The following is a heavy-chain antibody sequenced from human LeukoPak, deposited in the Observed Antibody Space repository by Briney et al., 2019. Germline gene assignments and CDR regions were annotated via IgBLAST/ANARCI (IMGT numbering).Heavy chain of an antibody. CDR3: ARDPSYYYDSSGYPIDY. D-gene: IGHD3-22*01. CDR2: ISAYNGNT. J-gene: IGHJ4*02. CDR1: NYTFTNYG. Sequence: GASVKVSCKASNYTFTNYGITWVRQAPGQGLEWMGWISAYNGNTNYAQKLQGRVTMTTDTSTSTAYMELRSLRSDDTAVYYCARDPSYYYDSSGYPIDYWGQGTLVTVSS. V-gene: IGHV1-18*01.